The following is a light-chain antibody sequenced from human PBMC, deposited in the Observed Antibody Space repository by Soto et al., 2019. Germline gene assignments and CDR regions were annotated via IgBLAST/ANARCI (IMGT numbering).Light chain of an antibody. CDR1: SSDIGGYDY. Sequence: QSALTQPRSASGSPGQSVTISCTGTSSDIGGYDYVSWYQQHPGKAPKLIIYDVNKRPSGVPDRFSGSKSGNTASLTISGLQAEDEADYSCCSYAGSFTLVFGGGTKLTVL. CDR3: CSYAGSFTLV. CDR2: DVN. V-gene: IGLV2-11*01. J-gene: IGLJ2*01.